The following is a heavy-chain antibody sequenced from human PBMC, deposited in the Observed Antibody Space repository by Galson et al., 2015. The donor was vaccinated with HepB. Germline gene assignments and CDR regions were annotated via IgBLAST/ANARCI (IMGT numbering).Heavy chain of an antibody. J-gene: IGHJ4*02. CDR2: ISYSGVTT. Sequence: LRLSCAASGFTFSNYGMSWVRQAPGKGLEWVSGISYSGVTTYHADSVKGRFTISRDNSKNTLYLQMNSLRAEDTALYYCAKAVLSQWLDYWGQGTLVTVSS. CDR1: GFTFSNYG. CDR3: AKAVLSQWLDY. D-gene: IGHD6-19*01. V-gene: IGHV3-23*01.